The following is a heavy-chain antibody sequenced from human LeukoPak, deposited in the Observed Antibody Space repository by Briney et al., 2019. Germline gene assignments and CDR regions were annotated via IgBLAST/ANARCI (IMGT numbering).Heavy chain of an antibody. CDR3: AKYGSGSYYST. V-gene: IGHV3-23*01. J-gene: IGHJ5*02. CDR2: ISGSGGST. CDR1: GFTVSEYT. D-gene: IGHD3-10*01. Sequence: AGALRLSCRASGFTVSEYTISWVREAPGEGRQWVSTISGSGGSTYYADSVKGRFTVSRDNSKNTLYLQMNSLRAEDTAVYYCAKYGSGSYYSTWGQGTLVTVSS.